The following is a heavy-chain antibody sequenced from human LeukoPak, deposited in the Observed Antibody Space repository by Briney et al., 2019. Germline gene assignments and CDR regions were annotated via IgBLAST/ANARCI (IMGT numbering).Heavy chain of an antibody. D-gene: IGHD6-19*01. J-gene: IGHJ5*02. CDR2: IYYSGTT. Sequence: PSETLSLTCTVSGGSISGSSYYWGWIRQPPGKGLEWIGSIYYSGTTYYNPSLKSRVTISVDTSKNQFSLKLTSVTAADTAVYYCARPCGSGWQPFDPWGQGTLVTVSS. V-gene: IGHV4-39*01. CDR3: ARPCGSGWQPFDP. CDR1: GGSISGSSYY.